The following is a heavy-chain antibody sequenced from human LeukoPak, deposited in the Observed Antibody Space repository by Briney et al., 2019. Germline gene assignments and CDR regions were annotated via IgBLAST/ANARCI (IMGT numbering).Heavy chain of an antibody. CDR3: ARDRPPILGFGY. CDR2: IWDDGNVK. J-gene: IGHJ4*02. D-gene: IGHD3-16*01. V-gene: IGHV3-33*01. CDR1: GFAFSAYA. Sequence: PGGSLRLSCTASGFAFSAYAMHWVRQAPGKGLEWVAAIWDDGNVKYFADSEKGRFTVSRDNSKNTLYLQMNSLGADDTAVYYCARDRPPILGFGYWGQGTLVTVSS.